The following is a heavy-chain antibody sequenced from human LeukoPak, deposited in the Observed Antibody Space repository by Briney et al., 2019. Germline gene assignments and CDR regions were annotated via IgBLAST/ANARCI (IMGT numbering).Heavy chain of an antibody. Sequence: SQTLSLTCAVSGGSISSGGYSWSWIRQPPGKGLEWVGYIYHSGSTYYTPSLKSRVTISVDRSKNQFSLKLSSVTAADTAVYYCARAGGYSYGYSWSDAFDIWGQGTMVTVSS. CDR3: ARAGGYSYGYSWSDAFDI. V-gene: IGHV4-30-2*01. CDR2: IYHSGST. D-gene: IGHD5-18*01. J-gene: IGHJ3*02. CDR1: GGSISSGGYS.